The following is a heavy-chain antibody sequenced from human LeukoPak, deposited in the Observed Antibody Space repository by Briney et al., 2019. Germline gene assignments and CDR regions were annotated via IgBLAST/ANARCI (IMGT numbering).Heavy chain of an antibody. CDR2: INHSGST. J-gene: IGHJ4*02. D-gene: IGHD5-18*01. CDR3: ARFGGYSYGFSFNFDY. Sequence: SETLSLTCAVYGGSFSGYYWSWIRQPPGKGLEWIGEINHSGSTNYNPSLKSRVTISVDTSKNKFSLKLSSVTAADTAVYYCARFGGYSYGFSFNFDYWGQGTLVTVSS. CDR1: GGSFSGYY. V-gene: IGHV4-34*01.